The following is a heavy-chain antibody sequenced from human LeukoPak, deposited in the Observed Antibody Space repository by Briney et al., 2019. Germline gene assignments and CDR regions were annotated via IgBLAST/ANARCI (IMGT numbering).Heavy chain of an antibody. J-gene: IGHJ4*02. D-gene: IGHD6-19*01. V-gene: IGHV4-38-2*02. CDR3: ARDRGWGQFYFDQ. Sequence: PSETLSLTCAVSGYSISSGYYWGWIRQPPGKGLEWIGSIDHSGSTYYNPSLKSRVIISVDTSKNQSSLRLSSVTAADTAVYYCARDRGWGQFYFDQWGQGSLVTVSS. CDR2: IDHSGST. CDR1: GYSISSGYY.